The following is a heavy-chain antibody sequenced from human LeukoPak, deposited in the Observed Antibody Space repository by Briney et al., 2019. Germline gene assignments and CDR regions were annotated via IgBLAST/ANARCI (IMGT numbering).Heavy chain of an antibody. Sequence: ASVKVSCKVSGYSLSDLSMHWVRQAPGQGLEWMGWINPNSGGANYAQKFQGRVTMTRDTSISTAYMELSRLRSDDTAVYYCARVMVVAATMYYFDYWGQGTLVTVSS. CDR1: GYSLSDLS. CDR2: INPNSGGA. D-gene: IGHD2-15*01. J-gene: IGHJ4*02. V-gene: IGHV1-2*02. CDR3: ARVMVVAATMYYFDY.